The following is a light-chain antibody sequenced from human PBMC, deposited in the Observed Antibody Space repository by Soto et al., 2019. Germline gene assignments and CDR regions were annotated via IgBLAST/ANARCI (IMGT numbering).Light chain of an antibody. J-gene: IGLJ3*02. Sequence: QPVLTQSPSASASLGASVKLTCTLSSGHSSYAIEWYQQRPEKGTRYLMKLNSDGTHRKGDGIPDRFSGSRSGAERYLTISSLQSEDEDDYYCQTWGTGIRVFGGGTKVTVL. CDR1: SGHSSYA. CDR3: QTWGTGIRV. V-gene: IGLV4-69*01. CDR2: LNSDGTH.